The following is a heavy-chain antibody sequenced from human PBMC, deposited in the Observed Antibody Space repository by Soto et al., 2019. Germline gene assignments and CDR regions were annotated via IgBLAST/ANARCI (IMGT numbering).Heavy chain of an antibody. J-gene: IGHJ3*01. CDR1: GFTVSSNY. V-gene: IGHV3-66*01. Sequence: EVQLVESGGGLVQPGGSLRLSCAASGFTVSSNYMSWVRQAPGKGLEWVSVIYSGGSTYYADSVKGRFTISRDNSKNPLYLQMNSLRAEDTAVYYCAREGLVGCYSFCNAFDLWGQGTMVTVSS. D-gene: IGHD2-15*01. CDR3: AREGLVGCYSFCNAFDL. CDR2: IYSGGST.